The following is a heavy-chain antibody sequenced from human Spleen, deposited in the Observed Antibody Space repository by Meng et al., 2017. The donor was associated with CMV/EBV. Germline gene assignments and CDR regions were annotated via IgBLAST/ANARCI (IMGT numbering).Heavy chain of an antibody. D-gene: IGHD1-26*01. CDR1: GFTFSSYE. CDR2: ISSSGSTI. CDR3: AREKVGATNLDY. J-gene: IGHJ4*02. V-gene: IGHV3-48*03. Sequence: GGSLRLSCAASGFTFSSYEMNWVRQAPGKGLEWVSYISSSGSTIYYEDSVKGRFTISRDNAKNSLYLQMNSLRAEDTAVYYCAREKVGATNLDYWGQGTLVTVSS.